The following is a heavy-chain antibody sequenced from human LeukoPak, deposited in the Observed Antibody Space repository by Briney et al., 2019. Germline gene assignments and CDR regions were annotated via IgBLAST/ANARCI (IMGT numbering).Heavy chain of an antibody. V-gene: IGHV4-34*01. Sequence: SETLSLTCAVYGGSFSGYYWSWTRQPPGKGLEWIGEINHSGSTNYNPSLKSRVTISVDTSKNQFSLKLSSVTAADTAVYYCARGGVRYFDWLLSPFDPWGQGTLVTVSS. CDR1: GGSFSGYY. CDR2: INHSGST. CDR3: ARGGVRYFDWLLSPFDP. J-gene: IGHJ5*02. D-gene: IGHD3-9*01.